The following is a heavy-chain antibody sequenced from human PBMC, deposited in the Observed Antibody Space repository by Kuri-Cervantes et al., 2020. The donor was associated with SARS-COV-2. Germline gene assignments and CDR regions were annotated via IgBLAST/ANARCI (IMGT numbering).Heavy chain of an antibody. CDR1: GFTFSNAW. J-gene: IGHJ6*02. D-gene: IGHD4-17*01. V-gene: IGHV3-11*01. CDR3: AREGGDYGDYYYYGMDV. CDR2: ISSSGSTI. Sequence: GESLKISCAASGFTFSNAWMSWIRQAPGKGLEWVSYISSSGSTIYYADSVKGRFTISRDNAKNSLYLQMNSLRAEDTAVYYCAREGGDYGDYYYYGMDVWGQGTTVTVSS.